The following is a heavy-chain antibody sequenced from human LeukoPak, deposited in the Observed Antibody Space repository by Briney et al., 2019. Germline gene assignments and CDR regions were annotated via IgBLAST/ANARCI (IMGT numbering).Heavy chain of an antibody. D-gene: IGHD3-9*01. V-gene: IGHV4-34*01. CDR1: GGSFSGYY. CDR2: INLSGRT. CDR3: ARERPSYYDILTGYYPRSLPYYFDY. J-gene: IGHJ4*02. Sequence: SETLSLTSAVYGGSFSGYYWSWIRQPPGKGLGWIGEINLSGRTNYNPSLKSRVTISVDTSTNQFSLKLSSVTAADTAVYYCARERPSYYDILTGYYPRSLPYYFDYWGQGTLVTVSS.